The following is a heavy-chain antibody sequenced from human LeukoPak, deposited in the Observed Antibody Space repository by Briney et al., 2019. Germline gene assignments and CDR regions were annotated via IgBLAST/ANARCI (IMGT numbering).Heavy chain of an antibody. CDR3: ARDGPILTGYYGGFDY. J-gene: IGHJ4*03. D-gene: IGHD3-9*01. CDR1: GGSISSSNW. V-gene: IGHV4-4*02. CDR2: IYHSGST. Sequence: KTSETLSLTCAVSGGSISSSNWWSWVRQPPGKGLEWIGEIYHSGSTNYNPSLKSRVTISVDKSKNQFSLKLSSVTAADTAVYYCARDGPILTGYYGGFDYWGKGTTVTVSS.